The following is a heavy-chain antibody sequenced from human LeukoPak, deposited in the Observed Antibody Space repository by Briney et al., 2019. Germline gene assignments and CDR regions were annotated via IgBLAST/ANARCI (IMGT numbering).Heavy chain of an antibody. D-gene: IGHD3-9*01. CDR3: AKVDYDILTGTD. CDR1: GFTFSSYA. J-gene: IGHJ4*02. CDR2: ISGSGGST. V-gene: IGHV3-23*01. Sequence: GGALRLSCAASGFTFSSYAMSWVRQAPGKGLEWVSAISGSGGSTDYADSVKGRFTISRDNSKNTLYLQMNSLRAEDTAVYYCAKVDYDILTGTDWGQGTLVTVSS.